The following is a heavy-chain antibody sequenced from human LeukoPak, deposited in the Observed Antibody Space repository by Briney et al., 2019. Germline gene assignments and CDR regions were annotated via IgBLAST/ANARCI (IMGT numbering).Heavy chain of an antibody. V-gene: IGHV4-34*01. CDR3: ARRGITGTTLDYYYYMDV. Sequence: SETLSLTCAVYGGSFSGYYWSWIRQPPGKGLEWIGEINHSGSTSYNPSLKSRVTVAVDTSKNQFSLKLSSVTAADTAVYYCARRGITGTTLDYYYYMDVWGKGTTVTVSS. CDR1: GGSFSGYY. D-gene: IGHD1-7*01. CDR2: INHSGST. J-gene: IGHJ6*03.